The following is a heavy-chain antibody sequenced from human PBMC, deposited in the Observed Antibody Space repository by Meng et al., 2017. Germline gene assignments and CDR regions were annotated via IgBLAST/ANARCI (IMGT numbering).Heavy chain of an antibody. J-gene: IGHJ4*02. CDR1: GDSVSSNSAA. V-gene: IGHV6-1*01. CDR3: ARAYCSGGSCEFDY. Sequence: PQLAGPGLLKPPQTLSPPCALSGDSVSSNSAAWNWIRQSPSRGLEWLGRTYYRSKWYNEYTVSVKSRITINPDTSKNQFSLQLNSVTPEDTAVYYCARAYCSGGSCEFDYWGQGTLVTVSS. CDR2: TYYRSKWYN. D-gene: IGHD2-15*01.